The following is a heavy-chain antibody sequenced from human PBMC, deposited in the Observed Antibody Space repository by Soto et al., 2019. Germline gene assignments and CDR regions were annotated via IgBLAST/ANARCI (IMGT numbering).Heavy chain of an antibody. CDR2: ISYDGSNK. CDR1: GFTFSSYG. D-gene: IGHD3-22*01. Sequence: QVQLVESGGGVVQPGRSLRLSCAASGFTFSSYGMHWVRQAPGKGLEWVAVISYDGSNKYYADSVKGRFTISRDNSKNTLYLQMNSLRAEDTAVYYCAKAQYDSSGYLFDYWGQGTLVTVSS. CDR3: AKAQYDSSGYLFDY. J-gene: IGHJ4*02. V-gene: IGHV3-30*18.